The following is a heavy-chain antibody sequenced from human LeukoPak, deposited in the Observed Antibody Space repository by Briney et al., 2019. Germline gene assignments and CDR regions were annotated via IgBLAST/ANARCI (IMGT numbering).Heavy chain of an antibody. V-gene: IGHV3-7*01. Sequence: PGGSLRLSCAASGFAFSTYAMSWVRQAPGKGLEWVANIKQDGSEKNYVDSVKGRFTISRDNAENSLYLQMNSLRAEDTAVYYCARGGGSFDYWGQGTLVTVSS. CDR2: IKQDGSEK. D-gene: IGHD5-12*01. CDR3: ARGGGSFDY. J-gene: IGHJ4*02. CDR1: GFAFSTYA.